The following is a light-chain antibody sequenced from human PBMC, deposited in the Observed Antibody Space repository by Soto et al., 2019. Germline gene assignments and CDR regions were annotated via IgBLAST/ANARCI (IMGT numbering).Light chain of an antibody. CDR3: SSFTSRHTYV. CDR2: DVR. CDR1: SSDVGAYNY. Sequence: QSALTQPASVSGSPGPSITISCTGTSSDVGAYNYVSWYQQHPGKAPKLLIYDVRYRPSGVSNRFSCSKSGNTASLIISGLQAEDEADYYCSSFTSRHTYVFGSGTKLTVL. V-gene: IGLV2-14*01. J-gene: IGLJ1*01.